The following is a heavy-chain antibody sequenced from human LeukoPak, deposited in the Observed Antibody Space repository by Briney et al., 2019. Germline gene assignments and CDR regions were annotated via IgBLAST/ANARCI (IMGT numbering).Heavy chain of an antibody. J-gene: IGHJ4*02. CDR2: ISHDGRST. Sequence: PGGSLRLSCAASGFTFNTYWMHWVRQPPGKGLVWVSRISHDGRSTNYADSVKGRFTISRDNAKNTLYLQMNSLRAEDTAIYYCAKVDGTGNSVFDNWGQGTLVPVS. D-gene: IGHD6-19*01. V-gene: IGHV3-74*01. CDR1: GFTFNTYW. CDR3: AKVDGTGNSVFDN.